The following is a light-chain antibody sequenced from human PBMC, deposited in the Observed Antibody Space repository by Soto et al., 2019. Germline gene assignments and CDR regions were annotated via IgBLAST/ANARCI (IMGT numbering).Light chain of an antibody. CDR1: QSIGSN. J-gene: IGKJ1*01. CDR2: DAS. V-gene: IGKV3-15*01. CDR3: QQYNNWPPTWT. Sequence: EIVLTQSPATLSLSPGERATLSCRASQSIGSNLAWYQQKPGQPPRLLIYDASTRATDIPARFTGSGSGTEFTLTISSLQSEDFAVYYCQQYNNWPPTWTFGQGTKV.